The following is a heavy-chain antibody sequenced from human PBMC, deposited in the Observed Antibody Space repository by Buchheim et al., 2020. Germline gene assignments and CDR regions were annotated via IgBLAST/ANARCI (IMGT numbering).Heavy chain of an antibody. V-gene: IGHV3-30*04. CDR2: ISYDGSNK. D-gene: IGHD1-26*01. CDR3: AKDFLAWGATQLYFDY. CDR1: GFTFSSYA. J-gene: IGHJ4*02. Sequence: QVQLVESGGGVVQPGRSLRLSCAASGFTFSSYAMHWVRQAPGKGLEWVAVISYDGSNKYYADSVKGRFTISRDNSKNTLYLQMNSLRAEDTAVYYCAKDFLAWGATQLYFDYWGQGTL.